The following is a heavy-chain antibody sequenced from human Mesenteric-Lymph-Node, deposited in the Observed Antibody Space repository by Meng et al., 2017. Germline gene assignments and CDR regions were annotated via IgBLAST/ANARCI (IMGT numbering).Heavy chain of an antibody. Sequence: QGQLQQWGAGLLKPSGTLSLTCAVYGGSFSGYYWSWIRQPPGKGLEWIGEINHSGSTNYNPSLKSRVTISVDTSKNQFSLKLSSVTAADTAVYYCAKEGASAWGQGTLVNRLL. D-gene: IGHD1-26*01. J-gene: IGHJ4*02. CDR1: GGSFSGYY. CDR2: INHSGST. CDR3: AKEGASA. V-gene: IGHV4-34*01.